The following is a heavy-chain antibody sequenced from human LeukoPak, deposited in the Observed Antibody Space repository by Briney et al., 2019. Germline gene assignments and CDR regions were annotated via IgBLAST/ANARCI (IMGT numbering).Heavy chain of an antibody. CDR2: IYYSGST. Sequence: SETLSLTCTVSGGSISSYYWSWIRQPPGKGLEWIGYIYYSGSTNYNPSLKSRVTISVDTSKNQFSLKLSFVTAADTAVYYCARGAEGYYDILTGYSAPVSYYFDYWGQGTLVTVSS. CDR1: GGSISSYY. V-gene: IGHV4-59*01. J-gene: IGHJ4*02. D-gene: IGHD3-9*01. CDR3: ARGAEGYYDILTGYSAPVSYYFDY.